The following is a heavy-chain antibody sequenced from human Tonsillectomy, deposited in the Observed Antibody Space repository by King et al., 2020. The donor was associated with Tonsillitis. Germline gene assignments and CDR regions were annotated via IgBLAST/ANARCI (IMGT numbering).Heavy chain of an antibody. J-gene: IGHJ4*02. CDR2: INPSGGST. CDR3: ASWGYSSGFDY. D-gene: IGHD6-19*01. CDR1: GYTFTSYY. V-gene: IGHV1-46*01. Sequence: VQLVESGAEVKKPGASVKVSCKASGYTFTSYYMHWVRQAPGRGLEWMGIINPSGGSTSYAQKFQGRVTMTRDTSTSTVYMELSTLRSEDTAVYYCASWGYSSGFDYWGQGTLVTVSS.